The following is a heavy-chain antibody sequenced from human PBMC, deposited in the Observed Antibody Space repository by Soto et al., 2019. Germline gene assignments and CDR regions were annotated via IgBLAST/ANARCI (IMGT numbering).Heavy chain of an antibody. D-gene: IGHD3-22*01. CDR2: ISGSGGST. CDR3: TKVIFATYYYDSSGYYY. CDR1: GFTFSSYA. Sequence: GGSLRLSCAASGFTFSSYAMSWVRQAPGKGLEWVSAISGSGGSTYYADSVKGRFTISRDNSKNTLYLQMNSLRAEDTAVYYCTKVIFATYYYDSSGYYYWGQGTLVTVSS. V-gene: IGHV3-23*01. J-gene: IGHJ4*02.